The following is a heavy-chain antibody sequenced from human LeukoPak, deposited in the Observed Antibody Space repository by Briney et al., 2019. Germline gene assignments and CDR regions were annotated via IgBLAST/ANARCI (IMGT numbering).Heavy chain of an antibody. Sequence: GAPVKASCKASGGTFSTYAISWVRQAPGQGLEWMGGIIPLFGTANYAQKFQDRVTITADESTSTAYMDLSSLRSEDTAVYYCARAEGARYYFGMDVWGQGTTVTVSS. J-gene: IGHJ6*02. V-gene: IGHV1-69*13. CDR1: GGTFSTYA. CDR2: IIPLFGTA. CDR3: ARAEGARYYFGMDV. D-gene: IGHD1-26*01.